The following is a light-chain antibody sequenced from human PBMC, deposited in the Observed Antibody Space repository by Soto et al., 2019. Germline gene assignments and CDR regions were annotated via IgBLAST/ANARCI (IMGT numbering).Light chain of an antibody. CDR3: QQYGNSPPNT. Sequence: EIVLTQSPGTLSLSPGERATLSCRASQSVSSSYLAWYQQKPGQAPRLLIYVASSRATGIPDRFSGSGSGTDFTLTISRLEPEDFAVYFCQQYGNSPPNTFGQGTKVEIK. V-gene: IGKV3-20*01. J-gene: IGKJ2*01. CDR1: QSVSSSY. CDR2: VAS.